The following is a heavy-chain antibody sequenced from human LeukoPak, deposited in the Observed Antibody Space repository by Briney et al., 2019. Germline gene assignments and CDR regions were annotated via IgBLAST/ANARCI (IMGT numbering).Heavy chain of an antibody. CDR1: GGSVSSGSYY. CDR3: ARAGGNGLLDY. Sequence: SETLSLTCTVSGGSVSSGSYYWSWIRQPPGKGLEWIGYIYYSGSTNYNPSLKSRVTISVDTSKNQFSLKLSSVTAADPAVYFCARAGGNGLLDYWGQGTLVTVSS. D-gene: IGHD1-1*01. V-gene: IGHV4-61*01. J-gene: IGHJ4*02. CDR2: IYYSGST.